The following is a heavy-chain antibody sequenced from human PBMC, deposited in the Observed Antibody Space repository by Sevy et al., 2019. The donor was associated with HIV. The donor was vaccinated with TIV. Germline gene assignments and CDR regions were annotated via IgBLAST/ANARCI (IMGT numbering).Heavy chain of an antibody. CDR1: GGSISSYY. J-gene: IGHJ6*02. V-gene: IGHV4-4*07. Sequence: SETLFLTCTVSGGSISSYYWSWIRQPAGKGLEWIGRIYTSGSTNYNPSLKSRVTMSVDTSKNQFSLKLSSVTAADTAVYYCARDVGIAVAGTPGGMDVWGQGTTVTVSS. CDR2: IYTSGST. D-gene: IGHD6-19*01. CDR3: ARDVGIAVAGTPGGMDV.